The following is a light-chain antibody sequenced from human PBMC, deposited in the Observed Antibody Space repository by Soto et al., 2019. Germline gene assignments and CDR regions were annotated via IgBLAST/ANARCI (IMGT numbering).Light chain of an antibody. V-gene: IGKV3-15*01. J-gene: IGKJ2*01. CDR1: QSINTN. CDR2: GAS. Sequence: EIVMTQSPATLSVSPGHRAALSCRASQSINTNLAWYQQKPGQAPRVLIYGASTRATGVPARFSGSGSGTELTLTISSLQSEDFAVYYCQQYNDWPPGYTFGQGTKLEIK. CDR3: QQYNDWPPGYT.